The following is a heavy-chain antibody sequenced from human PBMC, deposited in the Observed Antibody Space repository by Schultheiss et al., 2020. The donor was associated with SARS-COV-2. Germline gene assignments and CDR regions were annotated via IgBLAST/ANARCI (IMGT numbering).Heavy chain of an antibody. J-gene: IGHJ5*02. CDR3: ARSDTNCFEVDCWGWFDP. Sequence: GESLKISCITSGFTFGDYAMSWFRQAPGKGPEWIATISGSGGSTYYADSVKGRFTISRDNSKNTLYLQMNNLRAGDTAVYYCARSDTNCFEVDCWGWFDPWGQGTLVTVSS. V-gene: IGHV3-23*01. CDR2: ISGSGGST. CDR1: GFTFGDYA. D-gene: IGHD2-2*01.